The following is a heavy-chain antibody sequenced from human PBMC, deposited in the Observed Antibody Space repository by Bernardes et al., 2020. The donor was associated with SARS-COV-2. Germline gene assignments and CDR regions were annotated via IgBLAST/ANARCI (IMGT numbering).Heavy chain of an antibody. D-gene: IGHD2-8*01. CDR3: ARHFQGALYCTNGVCSVFSFDY. CDR2: IYYSGST. Sequence: SETLSLTCTVSGGSISSYYWSWIRQPPGKGLEWIGYIYYSGSTYYNPSLKSRVTISVDTSKNQFSLKLSSVTAADTAVYYCARHFQGALYCTNGVCSVFSFDYWGQGTLVTVSS. CDR1: GGSISSYY. J-gene: IGHJ4*02. V-gene: IGHV4-59*04.